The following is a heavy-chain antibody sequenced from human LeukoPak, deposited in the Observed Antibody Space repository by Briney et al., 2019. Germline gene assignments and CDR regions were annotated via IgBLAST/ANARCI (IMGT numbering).Heavy chain of an antibody. V-gene: IGHV3-23*01. CDR2: ISGGGAST. D-gene: IGHD6-13*01. J-gene: IGHJ4*02. CDR3: AKGGSNSWSELNY. Sequence: GGSLRLSCAASGFTFSNYAMTWVRQAPGKGLEWVSAISGGGASTFYADSVKGRFTISRDNSKNTLYLQMNSLRGEDTAVYYCAKGGSNSWSELNYWGQGTLVTVSS. CDR1: GFTFSNYA.